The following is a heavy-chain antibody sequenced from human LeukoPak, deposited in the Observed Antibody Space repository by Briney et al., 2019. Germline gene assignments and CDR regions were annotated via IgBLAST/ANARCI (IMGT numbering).Heavy chain of an antibody. CDR1: GDSISSSGYY. CDR3: ARGARAGYNLEPFDY. CDR2: IYYSGST. J-gene: IGHJ4*02. Sequence: SETLSLTCTVSGDSISSSGYYWGWIRQPPGKGLEWIGSIYYSGSTYYNPSLKSRVTISVDTSKNQFSLKLSSVTAADTAVYYCARGARAGYNLEPFDYWGQGTLVTVSS. V-gene: IGHV4-39*07. D-gene: IGHD5-24*01.